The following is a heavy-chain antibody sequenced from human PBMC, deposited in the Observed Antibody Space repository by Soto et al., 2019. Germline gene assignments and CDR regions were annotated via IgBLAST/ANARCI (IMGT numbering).Heavy chain of an antibody. J-gene: IGHJ6*03. CDR2: IIPKHGTA. D-gene: IGHD3-10*01. CDR1: DGTFSAYT. V-gene: IGHV1-69*08. CDR3: ARPVLLPSSNFYYMDV. Sequence: QGQLVQSGAEVKKPGSSVKVSCTASDGTFSAYTINWVRQAPGQRLEWMARIIPKHGTATYAEKFQVRAATTADRATNTAYMELSTLRSDDSAVYYCARPVLLPSSNFYYMDVLGKGTTVTVSS.